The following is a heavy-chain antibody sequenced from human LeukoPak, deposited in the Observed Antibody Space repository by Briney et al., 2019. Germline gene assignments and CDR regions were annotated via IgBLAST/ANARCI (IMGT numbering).Heavy chain of an antibody. CDR1: GYTFTSYD. J-gene: IGHJ4*02. CDR2: MNPNSGNT. V-gene: IGHV1-8*01. D-gene: IGHD2-15*01. Sequence: GASVKVSCKASGYTFTSYDINWVRQATGQGLAWMGWMNPNSGNTGYAQKFQGRVTMTRNSSITTAYIELSSLRSEDTAVYYCARRHGRCSDGSCYYPDYWGQGTLVTVSS. CDR3: ARRHGRCSDGSCYYPDY.